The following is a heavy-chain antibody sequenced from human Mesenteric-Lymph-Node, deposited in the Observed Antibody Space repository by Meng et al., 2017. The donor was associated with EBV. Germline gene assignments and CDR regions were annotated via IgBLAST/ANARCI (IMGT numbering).Heavy chain of an antibody. CDR2: ISYDGSNK. J-gene: IGHJ4*02. CDR3: AGGSYGSVY. V-gene: IGHV3-30*03. Sequence: QVQLVVSGGGVVQPGRSRRLACAASGFTFNSYGLHCVRQAPGKGLEWVAVISYDGSNKYYADSVKGRFTFFRDNSKNTLYLQMNSLRAEDTAVYYCAGGSYGSVYWGQGTLVTVSS. D-gene: IGHD5-18*01. CDR1: GFTFNSYG.